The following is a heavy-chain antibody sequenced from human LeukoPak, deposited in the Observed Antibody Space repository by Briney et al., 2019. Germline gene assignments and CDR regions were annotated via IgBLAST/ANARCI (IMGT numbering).Heavy chain of an antibody. CDR2: ISSSGSTI. D-gene: IGHD5-18*01. V-gene: IGHV3-48*03. J-gene: IGHJ3*02. CDR3: ARARGYRLNDAFDI. CDR1: GFTFSSYE. Sequence: GGSLRLSCAASGFTFSSYEMNWARQAPGKGLEWVSYISSSGSTIYYADSVKGRFTISRDNAKNSLYLQMNSLRAEDTAVYYCARARGYRLNDAFDIWGQGTMVTVSS.